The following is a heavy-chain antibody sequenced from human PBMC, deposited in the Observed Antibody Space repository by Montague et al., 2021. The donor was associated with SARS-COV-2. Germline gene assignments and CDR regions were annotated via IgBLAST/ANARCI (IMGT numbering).Heavy chain of an antibody. V-gene: IGHV3-48*03. J-gene: IGHJ6*02. D-gene: IGHD3-10*01. CDR3: ARDRGYGDFYYYGMDV. CDR1: GFTFSNYE. Sequence: SLGLSCAASGFTFSNYEMNWVRQAPGKGLEWVLYISSSGSTIYYADSVKGRFTISRDNAQNSLYLQMNSLRAEDTGVYYCARDRGYGDFYYYGMDVWGQGTTVTVSS. CDR2: ISSSGSTI.